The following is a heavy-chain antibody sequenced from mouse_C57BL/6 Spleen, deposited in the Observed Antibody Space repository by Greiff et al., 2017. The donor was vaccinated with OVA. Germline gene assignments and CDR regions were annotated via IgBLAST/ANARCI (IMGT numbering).Heavy chain of an antibody. CDR1: GYTFTDHT. CDR2: IYPRDGST. CDR3: ARGEIYYDYDAWFAY. D-gene: IGHD2-4*01. V-gene: IGHV1-78*01. Sequence: QVQLQQSDAELVKPGASVKISCKVSGYTFTDHTIHWMKQRPEQGLEWIGYIYPRDGSTKYNEKFKGKATLTADKSSSTAYMQLNSLTSEDSAVYFCARGEIYYDYDAWFAYWGQGTLVTVSA. J-gene: IGHJ3*01.